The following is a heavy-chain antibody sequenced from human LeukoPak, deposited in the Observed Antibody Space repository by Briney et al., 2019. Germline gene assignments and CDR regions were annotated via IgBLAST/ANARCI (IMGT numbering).Heavy chain of an antibody. J-gene: IGHJ4*02. Sequence: PGGSLRLSCAASGFTFSSYAMSWVRQAPGKGLEWVSAISGSGGSTYYADSVKGRFTISRDNSKNTLYLQMNSLRAEDTAVYYCAKDSVPDFWSGHDERTPDYWGQGTLVTVSS. CDR2: ISGSGGST. D-gene: IGHD3-3*01. CDR1: GFTFSSYA. V-gene: IGHV3-23*01. CDR3: AKDSVPDFWSGHDERTPDY.